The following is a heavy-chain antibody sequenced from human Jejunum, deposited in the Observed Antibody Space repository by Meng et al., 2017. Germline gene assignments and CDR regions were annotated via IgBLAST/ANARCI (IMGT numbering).Heavy chain of an antibody. CDR1: GFSLTTYGVG. D-gene: IGHD3-22*01. Sequence: SGPTLVKPTQTLTLTCTFSGFSLTTYGVGVGWIRQPPGKALEWLAVIYWDDDERFSPSLKSRLTITKDTSKNQVVLTVTNMDPVDTGTYYCAYSGFRLDSTGYGQFDSWGQGTLVTVSS. V-gene: IGHV2-5*02. CDR3: AYSGFRLDSTGYGQFDS. J-gene: IGHJ4*02. CDR2: IYWDDDE.